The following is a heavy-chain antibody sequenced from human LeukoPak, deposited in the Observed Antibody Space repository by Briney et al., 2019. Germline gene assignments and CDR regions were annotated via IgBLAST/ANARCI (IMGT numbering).Heavy chain of an antibody. J-gene: IGHJ4*02. D-gene: IGHD2-15*01. CDR2: IDPSDFYT. Sequence: GESLRTSCKGSGYSFTSYWISWVRQMPGKGLEWMGRIDPSDFYTNYSPSFQGHVTISADKSISTAYLQWSSLKASDTAMYYCARQDLGQYCSGGSCYMDYWGQGTLVTVSS. V-gene: IGHV5-10-1*01. CDR3: ARQDLGQYCSGGSCYMDY. CDR1: GYSFTSYW.